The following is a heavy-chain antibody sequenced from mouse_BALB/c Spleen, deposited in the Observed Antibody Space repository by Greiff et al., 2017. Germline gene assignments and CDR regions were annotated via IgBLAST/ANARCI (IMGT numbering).Heavy chain of an antibody. Sequence: VQLQQSGPELVKPGASVKMSCKASGYTFTSYYIHWVKQRPGQGLEWIGWIYPGDGSTKYNEKFKGKTTLTADKSSSTAYMLLSSLTSEDSAIYFCARTDYFDYWGQGTTLTVSS. CDR2: IYPGDGST. J-gene: IGHJ2*01. V-gene: IGHV1S56*01. CDR1: GYTFTSYY. CDR3: ARTDYFDY.